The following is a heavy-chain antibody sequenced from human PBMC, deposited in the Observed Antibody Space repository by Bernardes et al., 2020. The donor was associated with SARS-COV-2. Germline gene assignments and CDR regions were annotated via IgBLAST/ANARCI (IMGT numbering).Heavy chain of an antibody. D-gene: IGHD1-1*01. CDR1: GYTFTSYG. V-gene: IGHV1-18*04. Sequence: ASVKVSCKASGYTFTSYGISWVRQAPGQGLEWMGWISAYNGNTNYAQKLQGRVTMTTDTSTSTAYMELRSLRSDDTAVYYCARDDHWNDVNYYYGMDVWGQGTTVTVSS. CDR2: ISAYNGNT. CDR3: ARDDHWNDVNYYYGMDV. J-gene: IGHJ6*02.